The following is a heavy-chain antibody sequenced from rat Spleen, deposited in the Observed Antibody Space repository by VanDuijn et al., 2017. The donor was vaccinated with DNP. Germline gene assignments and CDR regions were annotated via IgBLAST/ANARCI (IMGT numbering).Heavy chain of an antibody. CDR1: GFSFRDYD. D-gene: IGHD1-1*01. CDR3: TRIGDLHNGGDGDALDA. Sequence: EVQLVESGGGLVQPGRSLKLSCVASGFSFRDYDMAWVRQAPSKGLEWVACMSPTTRSSYYRDSVRGRFTVSRDDSTSTLYLQMDSLRSEDTATYYCTRIGDLHNGGDGDALDAWGQGTSVTVSS. CDR2: MSPTTRSS. V-gene: IGHV5-27*01. J-gene: IGHJ4*01.